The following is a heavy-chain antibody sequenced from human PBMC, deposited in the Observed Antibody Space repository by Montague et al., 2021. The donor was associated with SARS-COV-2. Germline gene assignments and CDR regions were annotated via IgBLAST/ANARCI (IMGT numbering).Heavy chain of an antibody. CDR3: ARRRGLLLSDAFDI. CDR1: GFSLSTSGVG. Sequence: PALVKPTQTLTLTCAFSGFSLSTSGVGVGWIRQPPGKALEWLALIYWDDDKRYSPSLKSRLTITKDTSKNQVVLTMTNIDPVDTATYYCARRRGLLLSDAFDIWGQGTMVTVSS. J-gene: IGHJ3*02. CDR2: IYWDDDK. D-gene: IGHD1-26*01. V-gene: IGHV2-5*02.